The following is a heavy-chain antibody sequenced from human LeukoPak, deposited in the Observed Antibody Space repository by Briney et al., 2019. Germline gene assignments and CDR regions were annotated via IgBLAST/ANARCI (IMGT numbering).Heavy chain of an antibody. CDR2: IKSDGSGT. Sequence: GGSLRLSCAASGFTLMGYWMHWVRQVPGKGLVWVSRIKSDGSGTSYVDSVKGRFTISRDNAKNAVYLQMNSLRGEDTALYYRARGYPGNMDVWGKGATVTVSS. V-gene: IGHV3-74*01. J-gene: IGHJ6*03. CDR1: GFTLMGYW. CDR3: ARGYPGNMDV. D-gene: IGHD2-2*02.